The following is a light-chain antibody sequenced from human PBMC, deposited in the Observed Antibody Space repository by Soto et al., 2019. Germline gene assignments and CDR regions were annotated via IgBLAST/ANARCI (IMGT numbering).Light chain of an antibody. CDR1: QSISSY. CDR3: QQANSLA. CDR2: DAS. J-gene: IGKJ4*01. V-gene: IGKV1-33*01. Sequence: DIQMPQSPSSLSASVGASVPITGRASQSISSYLNWYQQKPGKAPKLLIYDASNLETGVPSRFSGSGSGTDFTLTISSLQPEDVATYYCQQANSLAVGGGNKVDIK.